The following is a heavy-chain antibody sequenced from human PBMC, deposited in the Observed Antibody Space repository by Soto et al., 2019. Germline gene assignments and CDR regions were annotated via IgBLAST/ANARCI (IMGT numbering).Heavy chain of an antibody. CDR2: IYYSGRT. CDR3: ASNSYGYTFYDY. Sequence: QVQLQESGPGLVKPSQTLSLTCTVSGGSISSGEYYWSWIRQPPGKGLEWIGDIYYSGRTYYNPSLKSRVTISVDTSKNQFSLKLSSVTAADTAGYYCASNSYGYTFYDYGGQGTLVTVSS. D-gene: IGHD5-18*01. CDR1: GGSISSGEYY. V-gene: IGHV4-30-4*01. J-gene: IGHJ4*02.